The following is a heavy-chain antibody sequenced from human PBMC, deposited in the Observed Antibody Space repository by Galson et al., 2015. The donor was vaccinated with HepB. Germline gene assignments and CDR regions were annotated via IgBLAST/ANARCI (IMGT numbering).Heavy chain of an antibody. J-gene: IGHJ3*02. V-gene: IGHV1-69*13. Sequence: SVKVSCKASGGTFSSYAISWVRQAPGQGLEWMGGIIPIFGTANYAQKFQGRVTITADESTSTAYMELSSLRSEDTAVYYCAREPPYCSGCSCSDAFYIGGQGTMVTVSS. CDR1: GGTFSSYA. CDR3: AREPPYCSGCSCSDAFYI. CDR2: IIPIFGTA. D-gene: IGHD2-15*01.